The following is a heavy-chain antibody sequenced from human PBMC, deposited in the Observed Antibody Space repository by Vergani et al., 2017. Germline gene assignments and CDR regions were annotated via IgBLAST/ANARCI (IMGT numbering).Heavy chain of an antibody. V-gene: IGHV1-69*01. CDR3: ASTSYSRGWQIGWFDP. CDR2: IIPIFGTA. J-gene: IGHJ5*02. Sequence: QVQLVQSGAEVKKPGSSVKVSCKASGGTFSSYAISWVRQARGKGLEWMGVIIPIFGTANYAQKFQSRVTITADESTSTAYMELSSLRSEDTAVSYCASTSYSRGWQIGWFDPWGQGTLVTVSS. CDR1: GGTFSSYA. D-gene: IGHD6-19*01.